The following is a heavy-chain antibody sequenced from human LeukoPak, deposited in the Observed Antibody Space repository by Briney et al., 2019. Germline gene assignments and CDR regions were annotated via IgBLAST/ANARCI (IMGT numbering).Heavy chain of an antibody. J-gene: IGHJ4*02. CDR3: ARMAPYGDYLFDY. V-gene: IGHV4-59*01. CDR2: IYYTGST. D-gene: IGHD4-17*01. CDR1: GGSISTYY. Sequence: SETLSLTGNISGGSISTYYWSWIRQPPGKGLEWIGYIYYTGSTNYNPSLKSRVTISVDTSKNQFSLKLSSVTAADTAVYYCARMAPYGDYLFDYWGQGTLVTVSS.